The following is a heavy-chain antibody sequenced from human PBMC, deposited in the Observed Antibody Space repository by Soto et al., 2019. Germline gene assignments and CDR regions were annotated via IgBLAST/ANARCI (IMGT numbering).Heavy chain of an antibody. Sequence: GSLRLSCAASGFTFSSYAMSWVRQAPGKGLEWVSAISGSGGSTYYADSVKGRFTISRDNSKNTLYLQMNSLRAEDTAVYYCAKDGESTYYYDSSGYRLEGYFDYWGQGTLVTVSS. CDR2: ISGSGGST. CDR3: AKDGESTYYYDSSGYRLEGYFDY. D-gene: IGHD3-22*01. V-gene: IGHV3-23*01. CDR1: GFTFSSYA. J-gene: IGHJ4*02.